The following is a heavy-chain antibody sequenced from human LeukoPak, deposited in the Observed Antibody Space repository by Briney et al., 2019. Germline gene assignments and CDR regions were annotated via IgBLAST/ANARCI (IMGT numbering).Heavy chain of an antibody. D-gene: IGHD3-16*02. CDR2: INPSGSST. V-gene: IGHV1-46*01. CDR3: ARDNSVGDIAWWFDP. J-gene: IGHJ5*02. Sequence: ASGKVSCKASGYSFTSHYMHWVRQAPGQGLERLGLINPSGSSTLYAQKFQGRVTMTRDMSTTTDYMELSSLRSEDTAVYYCARDNSVGDIAWWFDPWGQGTLVTVSS. CDR1: GYSFTSHY.